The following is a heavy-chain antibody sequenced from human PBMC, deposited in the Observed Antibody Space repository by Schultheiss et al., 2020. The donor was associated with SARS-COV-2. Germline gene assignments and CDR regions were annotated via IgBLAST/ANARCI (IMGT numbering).Heavy chain of an antibody. CDR3: ARTSYRPTTVVTQEAEYFQH. CDR1: GDSVSSNSAA. V-gene: IGHV6-1*01. CDR2: TYHRSRWYN. J-gene: IGHJ1*01. D-gene: IGHD4-23*01. Sequence: TLSLTCAISGDSVSSNSAAWNWIRQSPSRGLEWLGRTYHRSRWYNDYAVSVKSRITINPDTSKNQFSLQLNSVTPEDTAVYYCARTSYRPTTVVTQEAEYFQHWGQGTLVTVSS.